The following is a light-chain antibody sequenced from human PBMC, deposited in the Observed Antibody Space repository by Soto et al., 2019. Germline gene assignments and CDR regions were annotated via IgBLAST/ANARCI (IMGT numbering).Light chain of an antibody. J-gene: IGKJ4*01. Sequence: EIVLTQSPGTLSLSPGERATLSCRASQSVSSSYLAWYQQKPGQAPRLLIYGASSRATGIPDRFSGSGSGTDFTLTTSSLEPEDFAVYYCQQYGSSPRLTFGGGTKVELK. V-gene: IGKV3-20*01. CDR1: QSVSSSY. CDR2: GAS. CDR3: QQYGSSPRLT.